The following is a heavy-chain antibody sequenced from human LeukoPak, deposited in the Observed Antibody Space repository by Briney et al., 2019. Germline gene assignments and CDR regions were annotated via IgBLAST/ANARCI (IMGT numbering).Heavy chain of an antibody. J-gene: IGHJ4*02. CDR3: ARVGGGYSSSWLDY. CDR1: GFTVSSNY. D-gene: IGHD6-13*01. CDR2: IYSGGST. V-gene: IGHV3-53*01. Sequence: GGSLRLSCAASGFTVSSNYMSWVRQAPGKGLEWVSVIYSGGSTYYADSVKGRFTISRDNSKNTQYLQMNSLRAEDTAVYYCARVGGGYSSSWLDYWGQGTLVTVSS.